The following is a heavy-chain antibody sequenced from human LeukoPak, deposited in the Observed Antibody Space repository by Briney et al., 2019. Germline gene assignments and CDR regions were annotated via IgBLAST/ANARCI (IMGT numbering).Heavy chain of an antibody. D-gene: IGHD6-19*01. CDR2: INHSGST. V-gene: IGHV4-34*01. CDR3: ARAVSGRFDY. J-gene: IGHJ4*02. Sequence: SETLSLTCAVYGGSFSGYYWSWIRQPPGKGLEWIGEINHSGSTNYNPSLKSRVTISVDTSKNQFSLRLSSVTAADTAIYYCARAVSGRFDYWGQGTPVTVSS. CDR1: GGSFSGYY.